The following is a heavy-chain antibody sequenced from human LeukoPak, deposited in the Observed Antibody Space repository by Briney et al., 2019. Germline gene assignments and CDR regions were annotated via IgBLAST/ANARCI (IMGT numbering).Heavy chain of an antibody. D-gene: IGHD2-15*01. CDR3: ARGGSCHF. V-gene: IGHV3-30*14. CDR1: GFTFSSYA. Sequence: GGSLRLSCAASGFTFSSYAMHWVRQAPGKGLEWVAVISYDGSNKYYADSVRGRFTISRDNSKNTLYLQMNSLRAEDTAVYYCARGGSCHFWGQGTLVTVSS. J-gene: IGHJ4*02. CDR2: ISYDGSNK.